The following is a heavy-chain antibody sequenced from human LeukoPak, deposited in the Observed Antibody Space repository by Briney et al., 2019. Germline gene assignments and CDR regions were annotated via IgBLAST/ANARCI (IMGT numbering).Heavy chain of an antibody. CDR2: INHSGST. CDR1: GGSFSGYY. V-gene: IGHV4-34*01. Sequence: SETLSLTCAVYGGSFSGYYWSWIRQPPGKGLEWIGEINHSGSTNYNPSLKSRVTISVDTSKNQFSLKLSSVTAADTAVYYCARAFAFDIWGQGTMVTVSS. CDR3: ARAFAFDI. J-gene: IGHJ3*02.